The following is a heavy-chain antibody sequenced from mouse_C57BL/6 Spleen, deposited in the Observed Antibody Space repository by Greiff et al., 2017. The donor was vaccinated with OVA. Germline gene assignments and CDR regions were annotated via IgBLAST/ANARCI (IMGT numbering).Heavy chain of an antibody. CDR3: ARHGALYYFDY. CDR2: ISGGGGNT. Sequence: EVKVVESGGGLVKPGGSLKLSCAASGFTFSSYTMSWVRQTPEKRLEWVATISGGGGNTYYPDSVKGRFTISRDNAKNTLYLQMSSLRSEDTALYYCARHGALYYFDYWGQGTTLTVSS. CDR1: GFTFSSYT. V-gene: IGHV5-9*01. J-gene: IGHJ2*01.